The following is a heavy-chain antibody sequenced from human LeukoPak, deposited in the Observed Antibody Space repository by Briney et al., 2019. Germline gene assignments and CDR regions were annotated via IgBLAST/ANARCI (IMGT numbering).Heavy chain of an antibody. J-gene: IGHJ4*02. CDR1: GYSISSGYY. D-gene: IGHD6-6*01. Sequence: SETLSLTCTVSGYSISSGYYWGWIRQPPGKGLEWIGSIYHSGSTYYNPSLKSRVTISVDTSKNQFSLKLSSVTAADTAVYYCAGGMGSSSSFDYWGQGTLVTVSS. CDR2: IYHSGST. V-gene: IGHV4-38-2*02. CDR3: AGGMGSSSSFDY.